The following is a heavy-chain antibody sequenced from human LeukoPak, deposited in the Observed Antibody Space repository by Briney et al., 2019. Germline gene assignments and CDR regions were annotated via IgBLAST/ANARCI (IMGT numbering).Heavy chain of an antibody. CDR2: IRYDGSNK. V-gene: IGHV3-30*02. CDR3: AKGHYSGWSSFDY. J-gene: IGHJ4*02. CDR1: GVTFSSYG. D-gene: IGHD6-19*01. Sequence: GASLRLSCAATGVTFSSYGMDWVGQAPGKGLEGVAFIRYDGSNKYYADSVKGRFTISRDNSKNTLYLQMNSLRAEGTAVYYCAKGHYSGWSSFDYWGQGTLVTVSS.